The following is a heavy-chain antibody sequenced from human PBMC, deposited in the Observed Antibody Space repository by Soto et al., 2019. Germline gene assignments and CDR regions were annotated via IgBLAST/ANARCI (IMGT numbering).Heavy chain of an antibody. CDR1: GFTFSSYG. D-gene: IGHD3-22*01. CDR2: ISYDGSRT. J-gene: IGHJ4*02. CDR3: VKGEYYYDGSAYYPFDY. V-gene: IGHV3-30*18. Sequence: PGGSLRLSCAASGFTFSSYGMHWVRQAPGKGLEWVAVISYDGSRTHYADSVKGRFTISRDNSKNTAYLQMSSLRPEDTAVYYCVKGEYYYDGSAYYPFDYWGQGRMVTVSS.